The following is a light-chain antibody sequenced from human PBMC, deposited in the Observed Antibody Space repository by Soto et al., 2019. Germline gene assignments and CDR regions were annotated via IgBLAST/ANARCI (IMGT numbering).Light chain of an antibody. Sequence: EIVMTQSPDTLSLSPGEGATLSCRVSQSIRSNLAWYQQRPGQAPRLLMYGASTRADGIPARFTGSWSGTEFTLTISSLQSEDFAVYYCQQYHIWPPWTSGQGTKVELK. V-gene: IGKV3-15*01. CDR2: GAS. J-gene: IGKJ1*01. CDR1: QSIRSN. CDR3: QQYHIWPPWT.